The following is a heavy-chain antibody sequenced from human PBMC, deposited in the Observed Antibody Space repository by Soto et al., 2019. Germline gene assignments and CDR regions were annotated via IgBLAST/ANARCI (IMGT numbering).Heavy chain of an antibody. V-gene: IGHV4-34*01. CDR2: INHSGST. Sequence: QVQLQQWGAGLLKPSETLSLTCAVYGGSFSGYYWSWIRQPPGKGLEWIGEINHSGSTNYNPSLKSRVTISVDTSKNQFSLKLSSVTAADTAVYYCARGVPYCSGGSCYSYGFDPWGQGTLVTVSS. J-gene: IGHJ5*02. D-gene: IGHD2-15*01. CDR1: GGSFSGYY. CDR3: ARGVPYCSGGSCYSYGFDP.